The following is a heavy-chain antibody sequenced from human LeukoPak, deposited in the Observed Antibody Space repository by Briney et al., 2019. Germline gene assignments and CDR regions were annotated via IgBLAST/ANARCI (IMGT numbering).Heavy chain of an antibody. Sequence: ASVKLSCKASGYTFTSYAMHWVRQAPGQGLEWMGWSNAGNGNTKYSQEFQGRVTITRDTSASTGYMELSSLRSEDMAVYYCARETRGAFDIWGQGTMVTVSS. D-gene: IGHD3-10*01. CDR3: ARETRGAFDI. J-gene: IGHJ3*02. CDR1: GYTFTSYA. CDR2: SNAGNGNT. V-gene: IGHV1-3*02.